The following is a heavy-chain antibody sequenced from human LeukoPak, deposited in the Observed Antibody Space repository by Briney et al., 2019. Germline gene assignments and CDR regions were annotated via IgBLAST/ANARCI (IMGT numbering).Heavy chain of an antibody. CDR2: IYQSGST. D-gene: IGHD4-17*01. CDR3: ASQDYGDWYVDL. J-gene: IGHJ2*01. CDR1: GWSINLSSW. V-gene: IGHV4-4*02. Sequence: SGTLSLTCSVSGWSINLSSWLGSVRQPPGKGLEWIGEIYQSGSTNYNPPLKSRVTRSLGKSKHRFSLTLNAVTAADEGVDHFASQDYGDWYVDLWGRGTLVTVSS.